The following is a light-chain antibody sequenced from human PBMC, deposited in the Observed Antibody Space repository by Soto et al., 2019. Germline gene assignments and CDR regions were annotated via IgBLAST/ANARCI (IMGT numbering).Light chain of an antibody. J-gene: IGLJ2*01. Sequence: QSVLTQPPSASGTPGQRVAISCFGSTSNIGNNFGYWYQQLPGTAPKLLIYRNYNRPSGVPDRFSGSKSGTSTSLAISGLRSEDEGDYYCAAWDDSLSGVVFGGGTKVTVL. V-gene: IGLV1-47*01. CDR2: RNY. CDR3: AAWDDSLSGVV. CDR1: TSNIGNNF.